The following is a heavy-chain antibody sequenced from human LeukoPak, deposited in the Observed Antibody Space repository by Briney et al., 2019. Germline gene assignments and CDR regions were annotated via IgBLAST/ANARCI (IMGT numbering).Heavy chain of an antibody. V-gene: IGHV5-51*01. CDR3: ARLGSYSTGWADY. Sequence: GESLKISCKGSGYSFTTYWIGWVRQMPGKGLEWMGFIYPGDSDTTYSPSFQGQVTISADKSISTAYLQWSSLKASDTAMYYCARLGSYSTGWADYWGQGTLVTVSS. CDR1: GYSFTTYW. D-gene: IGHD6-19*01. J-gene: IGHJ4*02. CDR2: IYPGDSDT.